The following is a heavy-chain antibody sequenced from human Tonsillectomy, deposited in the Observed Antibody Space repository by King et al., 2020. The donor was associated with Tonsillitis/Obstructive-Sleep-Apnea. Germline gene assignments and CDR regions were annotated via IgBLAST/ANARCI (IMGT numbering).Heavy chain of an antibody. Sequence: VQLVESGGGLIQPGGSLRLSCAASGFTVSSNYMSWVRQAPGKGLEWVSVIYSGGSTYYADSVKGRFTISSDNSKNTLYLQMNSLRAEDTAVYYCARQRGYCSSTSCYGFGYWGQGTLVTVSS. CDR1: GFTVSSNY. J-gene: IGHJ4*02. V-gene: IGHV3-53*01. D-gene: IGHD2-2*01. CDR3: ARQRGYCSSTSCYGFGY. CDR2: IYSGGST.